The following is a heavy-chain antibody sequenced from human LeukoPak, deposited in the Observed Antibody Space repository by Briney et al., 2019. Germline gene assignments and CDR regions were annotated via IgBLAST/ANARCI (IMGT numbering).Heavy chain of an antibody. V-gene: IGHV1-69*06. CDR2: IIPIFGTA. CDR3: ARGLAGYSSGWAQGGDMDV. J-gene: IGHJ6*03. D-gene: IGHD6-19*01. Sequence: ASVKVSCKASGGTFSSYAISWVRQAPGQGLEWMGGIIPIFGTANYAQKFQGRVTITADKSTSTAYMELSSLRSEDTAVYYCARGLAGYSSGWAQGGDMDVWGKGTTVTVSS. CDR1: GGTFSSYA.